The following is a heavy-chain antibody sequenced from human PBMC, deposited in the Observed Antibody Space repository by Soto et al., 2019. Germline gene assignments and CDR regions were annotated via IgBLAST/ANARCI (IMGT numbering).Heavy chain of an antibody. Sequence: SETLSLTCTVSGGSISSYYWSWIRQPPGKGLEWIGYIYYSGSTNYNPSLKSRVTISVDTSKNQFSLKLSSVTAADTAVYYCARGAAHHYYYYMDVWGKGTTVTVSS. CDR3: ARGAAHHYYYYMDV. D-gene: IGHD6-13*01. V-gene: IGHV4-59*01. CDR2: IYYSGST. CDR1: GGSISSYY. J-gene: IGHJ6*03.